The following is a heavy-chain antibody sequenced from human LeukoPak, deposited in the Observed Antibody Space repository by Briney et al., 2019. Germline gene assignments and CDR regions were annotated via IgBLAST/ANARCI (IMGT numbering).Heavy chain of an antibody. D-gene: IGHD2-8*01. Sequence: SETLSLTCTVSGGSISSNYWTWIRQPPGKGLEWIGYTYYSGSTNYNPSLKSRVTISVDTSKNQFSLKLSSVTAADTAVYYCARQMYGGLMDFWGQGTLVTVSS. CDR2: TYYSGST. J-gene: IGHJ4*02. V-gene: IGHV4-59*08. CDR3: ARQMYGGLMDF. CDR1: GGSISSNY.